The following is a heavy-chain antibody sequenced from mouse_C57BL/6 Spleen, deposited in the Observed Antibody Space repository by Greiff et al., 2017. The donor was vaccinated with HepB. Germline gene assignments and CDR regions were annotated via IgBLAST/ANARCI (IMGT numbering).Heavy chain of an antibody. CDR3: TVTVVATGGFDY. Sequence: VQLKESGAELVRPGASVKLSCTASGFNIKDDYMHWVKQRPEQGLEWIGWIDPENGDTEYASKFQGKATITADISSNTAYLQLSSLTSEDTAVYYCTVTVVATGGFDYWGQGTTLTVSS. J-gene: IGHJ2*01. CDR2: IDPENGDT. CDR1: GFNIKDDY. V-gene: IGHV14-4*01. D-gene: IGHD1-1*01.